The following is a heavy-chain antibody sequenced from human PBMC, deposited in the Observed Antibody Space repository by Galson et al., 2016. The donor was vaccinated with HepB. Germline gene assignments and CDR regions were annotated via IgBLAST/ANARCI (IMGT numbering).Heavy chain of an antibody. J-gene: IGHJ4*02. D-gene: IGHD4-23*01. CDR1: GYSFSTYW. Sequence: QSGAEVKKPGESLKISCEVSGYSFSTYWIAWVRQMSGKGLEWMGIISPEDSDATYSPSFQGQVTISADRSISTAYLQWRSLKATDTAIYYCARSYGGTPDFWGQGTQVTVSS. CDR2: ISPEDSDA. V-gene: IGHV5-51*01. CDR3: ARSYGGTPDF.